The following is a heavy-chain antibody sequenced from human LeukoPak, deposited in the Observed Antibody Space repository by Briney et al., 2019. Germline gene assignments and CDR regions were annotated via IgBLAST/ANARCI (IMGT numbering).Heavy chain of an antibody. J-gene: IGHJ4*02. CDR1: GYSISSGYY. CDR2: NYHGGST. V-gene: IGHV4-38-2*02. D-gene: IGHD2-21*02. CDR3: ARDLASCAGDCYSDGFDY. Sequence: SETLSLTCTVSGYSISSGYYWGWIRQSPGKGLEWIGINYHGGSTYYNPSLRSRVIVSVDTSKNHFSLKMSSVTAADTAVYYCARDLASCAGDCYSDGFDYWGQGTLVTVSS.